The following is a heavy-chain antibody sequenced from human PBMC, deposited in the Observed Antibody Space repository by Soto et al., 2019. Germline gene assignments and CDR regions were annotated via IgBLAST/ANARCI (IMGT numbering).Heavy chain of an antibody. CDR3: ASQDIVATNYYYYYYMDV. D-gene: IGHD5-12*01. CDR1: GYSFTSYW. V-gene: IGHV5-51*01. J-gene: IGHJ6*03. CDR2: IYPGDSDT. Sequence: PGESLKISCKGSGYSFTSYWIGWVRQMPGKGLEWMGIIYPGDSDTRYSPSFQGQVTISADKSISTAYLQWSSLKASDTAMYYCASQDIVATNYYYYYYMDVWGKGTTVTVSS.